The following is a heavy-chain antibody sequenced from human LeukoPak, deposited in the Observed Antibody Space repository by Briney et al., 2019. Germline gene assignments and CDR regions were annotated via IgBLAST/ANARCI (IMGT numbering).Heavy chain of an antibody. V-gene: IGHV3-7*01. J-gene: IGHJ4*02. CDR3: ARDLADYYDSSGYFY. Sequence: LPGGSLRLSCAAAGFTFSSYWMSWVRQAPGKGREWVANIKQDGSEKYYVDSVKGRFTISRDNAKNSLDLQMNSLRAEDTAVYYCARDLADYYDSSGYFYWGQGTLVTVSS. D-gene: IGHD3-22*01. CDR2: IKQDGSEK. CDR1: GFTFSSYW.